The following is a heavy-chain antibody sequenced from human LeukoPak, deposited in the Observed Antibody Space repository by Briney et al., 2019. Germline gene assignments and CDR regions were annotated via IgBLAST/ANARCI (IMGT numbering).Heavy chain of an antibody. CDR2: IYYSGST. CDR3: ARGTSGPLFDY. J-gene: IGHJ4*02. Sequence: SETLSLTCTVSGGSTSSYYWSWIRQPPGKGLEWIGYIYYSGSTNYNPSLKSRVTISVDTSKNQFSLKPSSVTAADTALYYCARGTSGPLFDYWGQGTLVTVSS. V-gene: IGHV4-59*01. CDR1: GGSTSSYY. D-gene: IGHD2-15*01.